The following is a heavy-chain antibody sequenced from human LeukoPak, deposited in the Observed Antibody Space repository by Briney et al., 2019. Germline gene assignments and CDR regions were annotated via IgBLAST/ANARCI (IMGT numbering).Heavy chain of an antibody. CDR1: GGSIKTNTYY. CDR3: ASRLLGRNYGGNQNEGY. V-gene: IGHV4-39*01. J-gene: IGHJ4*02. D-gene: IGHD4-23*01. CDR2: ISYSGGI. Sequence: ETLSLTCTLSGGSIKTNTYYCTWIPQPPGQALEWIGGISYSGGIYYNPSLQSRITVSVDTSKNQFSLNLSAVTAADTAVYYCASRLLGRNYGGNQNEGYWGQGTLVTVSS.